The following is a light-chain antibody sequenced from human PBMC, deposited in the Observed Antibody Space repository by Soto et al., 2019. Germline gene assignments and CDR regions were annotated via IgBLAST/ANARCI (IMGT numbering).Light chain of an antibody. CDR3: QQTHSLPLS. CDR2: ATS. Sequence: IQMTQSPSSVSASLGYRVTMTCRASQGVGGWLAWYQQKPGKVPKLLIYATSSLHSGVPSRFSGSGSGTDFTLSISSLQPEDFATYYCQQTHSLPLSFGPGTTGDIK. CDR1: QGVGGW. V-gene: IGKV1-12*01. J-gene: IGKJ3*01.